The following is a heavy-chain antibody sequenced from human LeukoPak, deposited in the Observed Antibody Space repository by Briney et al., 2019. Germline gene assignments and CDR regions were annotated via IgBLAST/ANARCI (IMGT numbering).Heavy chain of an antibody. CDR3: ARDLLRIAVAGTGAFDY. CDR1: GYTFTSYG. D-gene: IGHD6-19*01. CDR2: ISAYNGNT. J-gene: IGHJ4*02. Sequence: GASVKVSCKASGYTFTSYGISWVRQAPGQGLEWMGWISAYNGNTNYAQKLQGRVTMTTDTSTSTAYMELRSLRSDDTAVYYCARDLLRIAVAGTGAFDYWGQGTLVTVSS. V-gene: IGHV1-18*01.